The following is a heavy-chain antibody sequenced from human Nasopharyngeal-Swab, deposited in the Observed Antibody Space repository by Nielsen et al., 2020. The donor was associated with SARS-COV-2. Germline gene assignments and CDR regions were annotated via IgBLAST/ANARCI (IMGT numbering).Heavy chain of an antibody. D-gene: IGHD1-26*01. CDR1: GGSISSGDYY. Sequence: SETLSLTCTVSGGSISSGDYYWSWIRQPPGKGLEWIGYIYYSGSTYYNPSLKSRVTISVDTSKNQFPLKLSSVTAADTAVYYCAREEWELGRGYWGQGTLVTVSS. V-gene: IGHV4-30-4*01. CDR2: IYYSGST. J-gene: IGHJ4*02. CDR3: AREEWELGRGY.